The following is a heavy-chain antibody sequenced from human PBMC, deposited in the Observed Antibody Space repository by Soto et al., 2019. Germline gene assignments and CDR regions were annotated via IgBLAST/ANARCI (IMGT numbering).Heavy chain of an antibody. CDR3: ARTCRSGGSCYHEY. Sequence: ASVKVSCKASGYTFSSFGINWVRQAPGQGLEWVGWVSVYNDDTKYAQNFQGRVSLTTDTSTSTTYMEVGSLRSDDTAVYYCARTCRSGGSCYHEYWGEGTLVTVSS. D-gene: IGHD2-15*01. J-gene: IGHJ4*02. CDR2: VSVYNDDT. CDR1: GYTFSSFG. V-gene: IGHV1-18*01.